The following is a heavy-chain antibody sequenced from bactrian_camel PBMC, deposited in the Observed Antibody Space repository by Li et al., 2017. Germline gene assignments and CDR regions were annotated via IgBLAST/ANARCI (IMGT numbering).Heavy chain of an antibody. CDR3: ASLYNRY. Sequence: LVESGGGLVQPGGSLRLSCIVSGNINSRTCMAWFRQVPGSEREGVAVFHGTAATTDYADSVKGRFAISEDYAQNTLYLQLNNLKTEDAAMYFCASLYNRYWGPGTQVTVS. J-gene: IGHJ4*01. CDR2: FHGTAATT. CDR1: GNINSRTC. V-gene: IGHV3S54*01.